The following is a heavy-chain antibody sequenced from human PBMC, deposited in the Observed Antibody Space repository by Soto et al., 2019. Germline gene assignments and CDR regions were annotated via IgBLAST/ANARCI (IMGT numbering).Heavy chain of an antibody. CDR1: GGSISSGGYS. Sequence: SETLSLTCAVSGGSISSGGYSWSWIRQPPGKGLEWIGYIYHSGSTYYNPSLKSRVTISVDRSKNHFSLKMTSVTAADTAIYFCARAERFPRSWFDPWGQGTQVTVSS. CDR3: ARAERFPRSWFDP. CDR2: IYHSGST. D-gene: IGHD3-10*01. V-gene: IGHV4-30-2*01. J-gene: IGHJ5*02.